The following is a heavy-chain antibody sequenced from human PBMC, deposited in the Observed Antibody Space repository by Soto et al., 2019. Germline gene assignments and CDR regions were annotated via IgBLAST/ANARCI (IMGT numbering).Heavy chain of an antibody. Sequence: GWSLRLSCSASGFIFSSYAMHWVRQAPGKGLEYLSVISNEGEPLWYANSVKGRFTISRDNSKNTLYLQMSGLRVEDTAVYYCVKAGYNVYDSASDIWGQGTLVTVSS. D-gene: IGHD5-12*01. CDR1: GFIFSSYA. V-gene: IGHV3-64D*06. J-gene: IGHJ3*02. CDR2: ISNEGEPL. CDR3: VKAGYNVYDSASDI.